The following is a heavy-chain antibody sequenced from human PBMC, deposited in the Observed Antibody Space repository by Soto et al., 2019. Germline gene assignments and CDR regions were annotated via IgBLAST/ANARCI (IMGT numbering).Heavy chain of an antibody. D-gene: IGHD1-7*01. CDR2: IYYSGST. V-gene: IGHV4-31*03. J-gene: IGHJ3*02. Sequence: PTEALSVTCTVAAGVIGSGGYYLGWSRQKQRQGREWNGYIYYSGSTYYNPSLKSRVTISVDTSKNQFSLKLSSVTAADTAVYYCARESITGTKGDAFDIWGQGTMFTVSS. CDR1: AGVIGSGGYY. CDR3: ARESITGTKGDAFDI.